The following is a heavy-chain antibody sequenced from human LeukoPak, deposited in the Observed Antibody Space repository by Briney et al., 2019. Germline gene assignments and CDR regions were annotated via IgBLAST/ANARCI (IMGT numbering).Heavy chain of an antibody. CDR3: ARVVVGATNYFDY. CDR2: ISSNGGST. D-gene: IGHD1-26*01. V-gene: IGHV3-64*01. Sequence: GGSLRLSCAASGFTFSSYAMHWVRQAPGKGPEYVSAISSNGGSTYYANSVKGRFTISRDNSKNTLYLQMGSLRAEDMAVYYCARVVVGATNYFDYWGQGTLVTVSS. J-gene: IGHJ4*02. CDR1: GFTFSSYA.